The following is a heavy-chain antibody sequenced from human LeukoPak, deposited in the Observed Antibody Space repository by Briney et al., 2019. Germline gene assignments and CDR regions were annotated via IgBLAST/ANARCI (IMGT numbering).Heavy chain of an antibody. Sequence: GGSLRLSCAASKFTFSDYWMHWFRQAPGKGPVWVARINSDGSTTNYGDSVQGRFTISRDNAKNTLFLQMNSLRAEDTAVYYCARAGYYRFDYWGQGTLVTVSS. CDR1: KFTFSDYW. CDR3: ARAGYYRFDY. J-gene: IGHJ4*02. V-gene: IGHV3-74*01. D-gene: IGHD3-22*01. CDR2: INSDGSTT.